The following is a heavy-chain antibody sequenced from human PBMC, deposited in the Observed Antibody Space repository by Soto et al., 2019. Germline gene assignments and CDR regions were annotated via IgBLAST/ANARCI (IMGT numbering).Heavy chain of an antibody. CDR2: INPSGGST. CDR3: ASGGVITFGGVIVKGDHFDY. D-gene: IGHD3-16*02. J-gene: IGHJ4*02. V-gene: IGHV1-46*01. Sequence: AVNVSCKASAYTFTSYYMHWVRQGPGGGVQRMGIINPSGGSTSYAQKFKGRVTMTRDTSTSTVYMELSSLRSEDTAVYYCASGGVITFGGVIVKGDHFDYWGQGTLVTTYS. CDR1: AYTFTSYY.